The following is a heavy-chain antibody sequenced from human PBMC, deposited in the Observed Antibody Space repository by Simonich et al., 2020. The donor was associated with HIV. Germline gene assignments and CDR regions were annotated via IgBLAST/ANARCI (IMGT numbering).Heavy chain of an antibody. D-gene: IGHD3-10*01. Sequence: QVQLQQWGAGLLKPSETLSLTCAVYGGSFSGYYWSWIRQPPGKGLGGIGEIKHSGSANYNPSLKSLVSISVDTSKKQFSLKLSSVTAADTAIYYCARNGPEYYRGYYYMDVWGKGTTVTVSS. CDR3: ARNGPEYYRGYYYMDV. V-gene: IGHV4-34*01. J-gene: IGHJ6*03. CDR2: IKHSGSA. CDR1: GGSFSGYY.